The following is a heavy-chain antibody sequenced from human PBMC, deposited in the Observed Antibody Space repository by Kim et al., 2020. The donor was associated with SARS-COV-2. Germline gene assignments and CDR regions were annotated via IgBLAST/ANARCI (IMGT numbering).Heavy chain of an antibody. CDR2: IAKDGRNK. J-gene: IGHJ3*01. CDR3: ARGQCTGGSCYFR. D-gene: IGHD2-15*01. Sequence: GGSLRLSCEASGFTFSAYGMHWVRQAPGKGLEWLALIAKDGRNKLYADTVKGRFTISRDNAINTVHLQMNSLRAQDTAIYYGARGQCTGGSCYFRGGQGT. V-gene: IGHV3-30*12. CDR1: GFTFSAYG.